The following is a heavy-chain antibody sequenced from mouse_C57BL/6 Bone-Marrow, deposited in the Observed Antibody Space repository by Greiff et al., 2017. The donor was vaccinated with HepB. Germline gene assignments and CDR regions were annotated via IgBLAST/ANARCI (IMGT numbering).Heavy chain of an antibody. J-gene: IGHJ3*01. CDR1: GYTFTSYW. CDR2: IDPSDSYT. V-gene: IGHV1-50*01. CDR3: ARGYFRFSY. D-gene: IGHD2-3*01. Sequence: QVQLQQPGAELVMPGASVKLSCKASGYTFTSYWMHWVKQRPGQGLEWIGEIDPSDSYTNYNHKFKGKATLTLDTSSSTAYMQLISLTSYDSAVYYCARGYFRFSYWGQGALVTVSA.